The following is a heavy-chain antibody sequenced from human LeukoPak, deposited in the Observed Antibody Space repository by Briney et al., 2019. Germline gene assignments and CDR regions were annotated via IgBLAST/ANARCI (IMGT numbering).Heavy chain of an antibody. D-gene: IGHD1-26*01. J-gene: IGHJ3*02. CDR2: FDPEDGET. V-gene: IGHV1-24*01. CDR1: GYTLTELS. CDR3: ATSIVGPTTDAFDI. Sequence: ASVEVSCKVSGYTLTELSMHWVRQAPGKGLEWMGGFDPEDGETIYAQKFQGRVTMTEDTSTDTAYMELSSLRSEDTAVYYCATSIVGPTTDAFDIWGQGTMVTVSS.